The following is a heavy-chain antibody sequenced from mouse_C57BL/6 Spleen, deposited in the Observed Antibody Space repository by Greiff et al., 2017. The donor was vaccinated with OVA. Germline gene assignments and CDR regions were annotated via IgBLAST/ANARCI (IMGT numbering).Heavy chain of an antibody. Sequence: VKLMESGAELVRPGTSVKVSCKASGYAFTNYLIEWVKQRPGQGLEWIGVINPGSGGTNYNEKFKGKATLTADKSSSTAYMQLSSLTSEDSAVYFCARSGASYYGSSNWGQGTTLTVSS. J-gene: IGHJ2*01. CDR1: GYAFTNYL. D-gene: IGHD1-1*01. V-gene: IGHV1-54*01. CDR2: INPGSGGT. CDR3: ARSGASYYGSSN.